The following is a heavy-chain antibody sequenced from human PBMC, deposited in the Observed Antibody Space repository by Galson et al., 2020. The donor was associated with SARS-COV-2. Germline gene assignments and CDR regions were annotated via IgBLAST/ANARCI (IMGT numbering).Heavy chain of an antibody. D-gene: IGHD4-17*01. J-gene: IGHJ3*02. V-gene: IGHV4-30-2*01. CDR2: ISHSGGT. CDR1: GTSISSGSYS. CDR3: ARLNYGEYAPEAVDS. Sequence: SETLSLTCAVSGTSISSGSYSWNWIRQPPGKGLEWIWYISHSGGTYYNPSLKSRVTISGDRSKNQFSLRLSSVTAADTAVYYCARLNYGEYAPEAVDSWGPGTSVTVAS.